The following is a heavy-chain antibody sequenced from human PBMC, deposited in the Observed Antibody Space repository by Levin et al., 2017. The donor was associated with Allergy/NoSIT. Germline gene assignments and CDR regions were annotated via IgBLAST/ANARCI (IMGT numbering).Heavy chain of an antibody. V-gene: IGHV4-34*01. J-gene: IGHJ5*02. CDR1: GGSFSGYY. D-gene: IGHD3-10*01. CDR2: INHSGST. Sequence: GSLRLSCAVYGGSFSGYYWSWIRQPPGKGLEWIGEINHSGSTNYNPSLKSRVTISVDTSKNQFSLKLSSVTAADTAVYYCARGKYYYGSGLLYNWFDPWGQGTLVTVSS. CDR3: ARGKYYYGSGLLYNWFDP.